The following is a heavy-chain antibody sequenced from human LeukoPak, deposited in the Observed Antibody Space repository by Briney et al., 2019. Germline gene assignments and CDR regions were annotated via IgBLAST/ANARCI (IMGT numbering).Heavy chain of an antibody. Sequence: ASVKVSCKASGYTFTSYDINWVRQATGQGLEWMGWMNPNSGNTGYAQKFQGRVTMTRNTSISTAYMGLSSLRSEDTAVYYCARGPYSGYGFDYWGQGTLVTVSS. V-gene: IGHV1-8*01. D-gene: IGHD5-12*01. J-gene: IGHJ4*02. CDR3: ARGPYSGYGFDY. CDR2: MNPNSGNT. CDR1: GYTFTSYD.